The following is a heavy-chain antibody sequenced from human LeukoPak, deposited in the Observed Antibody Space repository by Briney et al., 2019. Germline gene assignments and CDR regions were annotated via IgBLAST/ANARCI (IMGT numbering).Heavy chain of an antibody. D-gene: IGHD6-19*01. J-gene: IGHJ4*02. V-gene: IGHV3-21*01. Sequence: GGSLRLSCAASRFTFTNYSMNWVRQAPGKGLEWVSSISSLSNYIYYADSVKGRFTISTDNAKNSLYLQMNSLRAEDTALYYCARGGENSGFDYWGQGTLVTVSS. CDR3: ARGGENSGFDY. CDR1: RFTFTNYS. CDR2: ISSLSNYI.